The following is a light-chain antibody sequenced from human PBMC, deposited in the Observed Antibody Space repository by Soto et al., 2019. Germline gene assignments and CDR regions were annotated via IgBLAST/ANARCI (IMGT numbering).Light chain of an antibody. J-gene: IGKJ4*01. V-gene: IGKV3-20*01. CDR3: QQYGSSPALT. CDR2: GAS. CDR1: QSVSSSY. Sequence: EIVLTQSPGTLSLSPGERATLSCRASQSVSSSYLAWYQQKPGQAPRLLIYGASSRATGIPDRFSGSGSGTDFTLTISRLEPEDFAVYYCQQYGSSPALTFGGWTKVEI.